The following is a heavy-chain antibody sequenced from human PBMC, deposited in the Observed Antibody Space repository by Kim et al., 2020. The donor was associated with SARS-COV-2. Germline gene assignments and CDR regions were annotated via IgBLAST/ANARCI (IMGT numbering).Heavy chain of an antibody. V-gene: IGHV4-34*01. Sequence: KSRVTISVDTSKNQFSLKLSTVTAADTAVYYCARVQGYSYGRNRGWFDPWGQGTLVTVSS. D-gene: IGHD5-18*01. CDR3: ARVQGYSYGRNRGWFDP. J-gene: IGHJ5*02.